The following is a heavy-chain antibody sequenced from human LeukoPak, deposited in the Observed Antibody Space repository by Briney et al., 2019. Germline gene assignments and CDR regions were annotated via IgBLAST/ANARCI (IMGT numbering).Heavy chain of an antibody. Sequence: GGSLRLSCAASGFTFSSYSMNWVRQAPGKGLEWVSSISSSSSYIYYADSVKGRFTISRDNAKNSLYLQMNSLRAEDTAVYYCARCGLLGSYSTSDAFDIWGQGTMVTVSS. CDR3: ARCGLLGSYSTSDAFDI. V-gene: IGHV3-21*01. CDR1: GFTFSSYS. CDR2: ISSSSSYI. J-gene: IGHJ3*02. D-gene: IGHD1-26*01.